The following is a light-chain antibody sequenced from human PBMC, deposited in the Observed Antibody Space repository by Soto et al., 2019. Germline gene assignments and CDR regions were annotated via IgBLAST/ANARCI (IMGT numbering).Light chain of an antibody. J-gene: IGLJ2*01. CDR3: SSYTGTSTPV. CDR1: SSDVGGYNY. CDR2: DVS. V-gene: IGLV2-14*01. Sequence: QSALTQPASVSGSPGQSITISCTGTSSDVGGYNYVSWYQQHPGKAPKLMIYDVSNRPSGVSNRFSGSKSGNTASLTISGLLAEDEADYYCSSYTGTSTPVFGGGTVLSVL.